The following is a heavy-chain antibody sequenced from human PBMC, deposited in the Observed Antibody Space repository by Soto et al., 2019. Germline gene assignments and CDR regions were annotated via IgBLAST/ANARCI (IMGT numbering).Heavy chain of an antibody. Sequence: QVQLVQSGAEVKKPGSSVKVSCTASGGSLRNSVISWVRQAPAQRLEWMGGVIPILGTANYAQKFQGRVTVTADEATSTAYMDLSSLSPDDTAVYYCASLGHPGHWGPGTLVIVSS. V-gene: IGHV1-69*01. CDR1: GGSLRNSV. J-gene: IGHJ4*02. CDR3: ASLGHPGH. CDR2: VIPILGTA.